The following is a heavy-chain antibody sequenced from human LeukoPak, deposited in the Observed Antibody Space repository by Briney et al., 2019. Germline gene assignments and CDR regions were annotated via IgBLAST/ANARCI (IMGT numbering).Heavy chain of an antibody. V-gene: IGHV1-69*05. Sequence: ASVKVSCKASGGTFSSYAISWVRQAPGQGLEWMGGIIPIFGTANYAQKFQGRVTITTDESTSTAYMELSSLRSEDTAVYYCAGDKRGYFDYWGQGTLVTVSS. J-gene: IGHJ4*02. CDR3: AGDKRGYFDY. CDR2: IIPIFGTA. CDR1: GGTFSSYA.